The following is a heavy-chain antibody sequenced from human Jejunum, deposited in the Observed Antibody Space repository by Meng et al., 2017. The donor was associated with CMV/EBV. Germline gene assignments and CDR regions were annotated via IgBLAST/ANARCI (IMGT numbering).Heavy chain of an antibody. CDR1: GFTVSRNY. D-gene: IGHD6-13*01. Sequence: CVASGFTVSRNYMSWVRQAPGKGLEWVSIIYSDGTTYFADSVKGRFTISRDKSKNTLDLQMNSLRAEDMAVYYCAYSSSWAHFDYWGQGTRVTVSS. CDR3: AYSSSWAHFDY. J-gene: IGHJ4*02. CDR2: IYSDGTT. V-gene: IGHV3-53*01.